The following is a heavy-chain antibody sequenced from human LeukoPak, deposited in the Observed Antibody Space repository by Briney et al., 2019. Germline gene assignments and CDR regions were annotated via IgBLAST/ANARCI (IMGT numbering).Heavy chain of an antibody. CDR3: ARGLSCSSTSCYGAFDI. Sequence: PSETLSLTCTVSGGSISGYYWSWIRQPPGKGLEWIGYIYYSGSTNYNPSLKSRVTISVDTSKNQFSLKLSSVTAADTAVYYCARGLSCSSTSCYGAFDIWGQGTMVTVSS. J-gene: IGHJ3*02. CDR2: IYYSGST. D-gene: IGHD2-2*01. CDR1: GGSISGYY. V-gene: IGHV4-59*01.